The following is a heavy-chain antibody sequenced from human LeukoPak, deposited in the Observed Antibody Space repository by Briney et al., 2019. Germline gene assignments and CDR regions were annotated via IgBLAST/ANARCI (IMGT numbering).Heavy chain of an antibody. J-gene: IGHJ4*02. Sequence: GGSLRLSCAASGFTFSSYGMHWVRQAPGKGLEWVAFIRYDGSNKYYADSVKGRFTISRDNSKNTLYLQMNSLRAEDTAVYYCAKDTRKAATTNYFDYWGQGTLVTVSS. D-gene: IGHD6-25*01. CDR2: IRYDGSNK. CDR1: GFTFSSYG. CDR3: AKDTRKAATTNYFDY. V-gene: IGHV3-30*02.